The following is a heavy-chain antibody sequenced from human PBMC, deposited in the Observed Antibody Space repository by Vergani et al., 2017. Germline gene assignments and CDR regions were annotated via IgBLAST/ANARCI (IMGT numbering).Heavy chain of an antibody. CDR1: GASVNSYY. Sequence: QVKLQESGPGLVKPSETLSLTCTVSGASVNSYYWSWIRQPPGKGLEWMGYVSFRGDTLYDPSVKGRMTISLNTSSNQFSLYLTAVTAAGTAVYYCARSRRYYGAGSPDYWGQGTLVTVSS. CDR2: VSFRGDT. CDR3: ARSRRYYGAGSPDY. D-gene: IGHD3-10*01. V-gene: IGHV4-59*02. J-gene: IGHJ4*02.